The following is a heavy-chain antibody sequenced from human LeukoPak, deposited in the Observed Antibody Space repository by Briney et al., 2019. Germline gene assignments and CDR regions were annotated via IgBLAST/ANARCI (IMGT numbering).Heavy chain of an antibody. Sequence: KPSETLSLTCTVSGGSISSGSYYWSWIRQPAGKGLEWIGRIYTSGSTNYNPSLKSRVTISVDTSKNQFSLKLSSVTAADTAVYYCARVGVAFDIWGQGTMVTVSS. V-gene: IGHV4-61*02. CDR3: ARVGVAFDI. J-gene: IGHJ3*02. CDR2: IYTSGST. D-gene: IGHD6-13*01. CDR1: GGSISSGSYY.